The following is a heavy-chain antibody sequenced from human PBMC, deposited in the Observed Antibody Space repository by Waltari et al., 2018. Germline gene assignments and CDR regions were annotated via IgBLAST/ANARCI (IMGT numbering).Heavy chain of an antibody. J-gene: IGHJ4*02. V-gene: IGHV3-15*01. CDR2: IKSKTDGGTT. CDR3: TTDLRWELPPRDY. Sequence: EVQLVESGGGLVKPGGSLSLSCAASGFTFSTAWMSWVRPAPAKGLEWVGRIKSKTDGGTTDYAAPVKGRFTISRDDSKNTLYLQMNSLKTEDTAVYYCTTDLRWELPPRDYWGQGTLVTVSS. CDR1: GFTFSTAW. D-gene: IGHD2-15*01.